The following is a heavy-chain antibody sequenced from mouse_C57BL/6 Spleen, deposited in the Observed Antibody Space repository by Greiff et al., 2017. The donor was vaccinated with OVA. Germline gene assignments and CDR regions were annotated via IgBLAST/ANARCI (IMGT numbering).Heavy chain of an antibody. CDR2: IYPGSGNT. D-gene: IGHD2-3*01. CDR1: GYTFTDYY. V-gene: IGHV1-76*01. CDR3: ARDDDGYYVFAY. J-gene: IGHJ3*01. Sequence: LQESGAELVRPGASVKLSCKASGYTFTDYYINWVKQRPGQGLEWIARIYPGSGNTYYNEKFKGKATLTAEKSSSTAYMQLSSLTSEDSAVYFCARDDDGYYVFAYWGQGTLVTVSA.